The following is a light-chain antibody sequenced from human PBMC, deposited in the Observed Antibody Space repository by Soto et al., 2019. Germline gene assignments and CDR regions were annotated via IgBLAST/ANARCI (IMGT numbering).Light chain of an antibody. Sequence: EVVLTQSPYTPSLSPGEGATLSCRASQSVSSNLAWYQQKPGQAPRLLIYDSCNRATGIPARFSGGGSGTDFTLTISSLEPEDFAVYYCQQRTNWPTFGPGTKVDIK. CDR3: QQRTNWPT. CDR2: DSC. V-gene: IGKV3-11*01. J-gene: IGKJ3*01. CDR1: QSVSSN.